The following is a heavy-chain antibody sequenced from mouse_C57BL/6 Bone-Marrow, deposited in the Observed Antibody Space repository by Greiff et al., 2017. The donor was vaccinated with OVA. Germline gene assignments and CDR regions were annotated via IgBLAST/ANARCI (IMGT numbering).Heavy chain of an antibody. CDR2: IRNKANNHAT. CDR3: TRSYYYGSRYYAMDY. D-gene: IGHD1-1*01. J-gene: IGHJ4*01. V-gene: IGHV6-6*01. CDR1: GFTFSDAW. Sequence: EVQRVESGGGLVQPGGSMKLSCAASGFTFSDAWMDWVRQSPEKGLEWVAEIRNKANNHATYYAESVKGRFTISRDDSKSSVYLQMNSLRAEDTGIYYCTRSYYYGSRYYAMDYWGQGTSVTVSS.